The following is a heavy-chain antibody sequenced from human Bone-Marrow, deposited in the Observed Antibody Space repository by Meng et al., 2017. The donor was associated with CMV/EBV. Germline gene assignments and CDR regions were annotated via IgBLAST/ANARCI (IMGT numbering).Heavy chain of an antibody. CDR2: ITNDGDNT. V-gene: IGHV3-23*01. CDR3: AKGHIVVVPPALDN. CDR1: GFTFSSYA. D-gene: IGHD2-2*01. J-gene: IGHJ4*02. Sequence: GESLKISCAASGFTFSSYAMSWVRQAPGQGLEWVSTITNDGDNTYYADSVKGRLTISRDNSNNTLYLRMDSLRAEDTAVYFCAKGHIVVVPPALDNWGQGTLVTVSS.